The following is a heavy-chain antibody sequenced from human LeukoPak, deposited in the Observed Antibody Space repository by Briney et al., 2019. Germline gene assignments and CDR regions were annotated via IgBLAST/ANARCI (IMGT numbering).Heavy chain of an antibody. J-gene: IGHJ4*02. D-gene: IGHD3-10*01. V-gene: IGHV3-30*04. CDR3: AKVRLKAAGLLGGYGSGSYDY. CDR2: ISYDGSNK. Sequence: GGSLRLSCAASGFTFSSYAMHWVRQAPGKGLEWVAVISYDGSNKYYADSVKGRFTISRDNSKNTLYLQMNSLRAEDTAVYYCAKVRLKAAGLLGGYGSGSYDYWGQGTLVTVSS. CDR1: GFTFSSYA.